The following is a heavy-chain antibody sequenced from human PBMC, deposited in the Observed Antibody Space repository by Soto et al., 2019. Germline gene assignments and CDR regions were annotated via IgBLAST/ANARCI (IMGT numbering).Heavy chain of an antibody. CDR2: ISAGNGNT. CDR1: GYTFTNYA. Sequence: QVQLVQSGAEEKKPGASVKVSCKAFGYTFTNYAIHWLRQAPGQRLEWMGCISAGNGNTKYSQKFQGRVTITRDTSASTAYMDLSSLRSDDTAVYYCARDDPPTSSWAGLFDYWGQGTLVTVSS. CDR3: ARDDPPTSSWAGLFDY. V-gene: IGHV1-3*05. J-gene: IGHJ4*02. D-gene: IGHD6-13*01.